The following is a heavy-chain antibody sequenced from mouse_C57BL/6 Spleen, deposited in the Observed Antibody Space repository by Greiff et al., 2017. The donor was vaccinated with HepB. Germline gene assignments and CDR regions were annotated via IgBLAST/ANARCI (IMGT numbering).Heavy chain of an antibody. D-gene: IGHD1-1*01. V-gene: IGHV1-80*01. CDR1: GYAFSSYW. J-gene: IGHJ4*01. CDR2: IYPGDGDT. Sequence: VQLQQSGAELVKPGASVKISCKASGYAFSSYWMNWVKQRPGKGLEWIGQIYPGDGDTNYNGKFKGKATLTADKSSSTAYMQLSSLTSEDSAVYFCARSHYYGSSPCYAMDYWGQGTSVTVSS. CDR3: ARSHYYGSSPCYAMDY.